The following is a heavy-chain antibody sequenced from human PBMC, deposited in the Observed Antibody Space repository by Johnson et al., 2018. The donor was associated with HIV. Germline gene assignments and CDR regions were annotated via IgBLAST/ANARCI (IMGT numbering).Heavy chain of an antibody. CDR1: GFTVSSNY. D-gene: IGHD1-26*01. J-gene: IGHJ3*02. CDR2: IYSGGST. V-gene: IGHV3-66*02. Sequence: EQLVESGGGLVQPGGSLRLSCAASGFTVSSNYMSWVRQAPGKGLECVSVIYSGGSTYYADSVKGRFTISRDNSKNTLYLQMNSLRAEDTAVYYCATSMGATALAFDIWGQGTMVTVSS. CDR3: ATSMGATALAFDI.